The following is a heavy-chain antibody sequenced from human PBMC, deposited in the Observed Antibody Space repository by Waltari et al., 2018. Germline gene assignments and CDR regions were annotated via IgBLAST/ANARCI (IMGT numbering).Heavy chain of an antibody. CDR1: GYTLTGLS. CDR2: LDPEEGET. V-gene: IGHV1-24*01. D-gene: IGHD6-6*01. CDR3: ATAGMRKQLVFRFDY. J-gene: IGHJ4*02. Sequence: QVQLVQSGAEVKKPGASVKVSCKVSGYTLTGLSMHWVRQAPGKGLEWMGGLDPEEGETIYEQKFQGRVTMTEDTSTDTAYMELSSLRSEDTAVYYCATAGMRKQLVFRFDYWGQGTLVTVSS.